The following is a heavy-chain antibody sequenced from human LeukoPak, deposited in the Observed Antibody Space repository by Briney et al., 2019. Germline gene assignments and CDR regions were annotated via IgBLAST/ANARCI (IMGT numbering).Heavy chain of an antibody. V-gene: IGHV1-46*01. CDR2: INPSGGST. D-gene: IGHD2-2*03. Sequence: GASVKVSCKASGYTFTSYYMHWVRQAPGQGLEWMGIINPSGGSTSYAQKFQGRVTITRNTSISTAYMELSSLRSEDTAVYYCARCVGYYSSTSCHPWFDPWGQGTLVTVSS. CDR3: ARCVGYYSSTSCHPWFDP. CDR1: GYTFTSYY. J-gene: IGHJ5*02.